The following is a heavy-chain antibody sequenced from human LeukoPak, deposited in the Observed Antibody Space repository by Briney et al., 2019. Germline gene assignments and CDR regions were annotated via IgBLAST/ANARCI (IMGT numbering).Heavy chain of an antibody. CDR2: ISGSGGNT. V-gene: IGHV3-23*01. J-gene: IGHJ4*02. Sequence: GGSLRLSCAASGFTFSSYTMSWVRQAPGKGLEWVSSISGSGGNTYYADSMKGRFTISRDNSKNTLYLQMNSLRAEDTAVYYCAKCSDDSCYSNFDFWGQGTLVTVSS. D-gene: IGHD2-15*01. CDR3: AKCSDDSCYSNFDF. CDR1: GFTFSSYT.